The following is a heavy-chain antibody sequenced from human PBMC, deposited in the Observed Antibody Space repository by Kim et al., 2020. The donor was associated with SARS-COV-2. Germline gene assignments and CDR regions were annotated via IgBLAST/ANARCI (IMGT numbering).Heavy chain of an antibody. J-gene: IGHJ4*02. D-gene: IGHD6-13*01. V-gene: IGHV4-59*01. CDR2: IYYSGST. CDR3: ARGSPLWIAAAGELDY. Sequence: SQTLSLTCTVSGGSISSYYWSWIRQPPGKGLEWIGYIYYSGSTNYNPSLKSRVTISVDTSKNQFSLKLSSVTAADTAVYYCARGSPLWIAAAGELDYWGQGTLVTVSS. CDR1: GGSISSYY.